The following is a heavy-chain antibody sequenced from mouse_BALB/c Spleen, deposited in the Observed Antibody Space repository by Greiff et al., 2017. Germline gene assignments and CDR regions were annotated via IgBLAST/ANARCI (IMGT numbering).Heavy chain of an antibody. D-gene: IGHD1-1*01. J-gene: IGHJ4*01. CDR1: GFTFSDYY. CDR2: ISDGGSYT. CDR3: ARGDYYGSSHYYAMDY. Sequence: EVKLVESGGGLVKPGGSLKLSCAASGFTFSDYYMYWVRQTPEKRLEWVATISDGGSYTYYPHSVKGRFTISRDNAKNNLYLQMSSLKSEDTAMYYCARGDYYGSSHYYAMDYWGQGTSVTVSS. V-gene: IGHV5-4*02.